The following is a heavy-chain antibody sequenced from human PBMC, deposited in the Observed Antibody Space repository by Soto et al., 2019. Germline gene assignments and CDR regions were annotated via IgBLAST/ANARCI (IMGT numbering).Heavy chain of an antibody. CDR2: IYYSGST. CDR3: ARGINYYYYYMDV. CDR1: GGSISSYY. V-gene: IGHV4-59*01. Sequence: SETLSLTCTVSGGSISSYYWSWIRQPPGKGLEWIGYIYYSGSTNYNPSLKSRVTISVDTSKNQFSLKLSSVTAADTAVYYCARGINYYYYYMDVWGKGTTVTVSS. J-gene: IGHJ6*03.